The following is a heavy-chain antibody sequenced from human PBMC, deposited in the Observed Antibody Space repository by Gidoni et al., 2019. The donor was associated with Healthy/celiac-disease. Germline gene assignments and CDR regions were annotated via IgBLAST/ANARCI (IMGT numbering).Heavy chain of an antibody. V-gene: IGHV5-51*01. D-gene: IGHD4-17*01. CDR3: ARLYGDYTSYFDY. CDR1: GYSFTSYW. J-gene: IGHJ4*02. Sequence: EVQLVQSGAEVKKPGESLQISCKGCGYSFTSYWIGWVRPMPGKGLEWVGIIYPGDSDTSYSPSFQGKVTISADKSISTAYLQWSSLKASDTAMYYCARLYGDYTSYFDYWGQGTLVTVSS. CDR2: IYPGDSDT.